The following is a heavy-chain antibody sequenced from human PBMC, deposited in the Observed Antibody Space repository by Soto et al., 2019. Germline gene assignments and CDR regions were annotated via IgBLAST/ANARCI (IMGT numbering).Heavy chain of an antibody. Sequence: QVKLVQSGAEVKKPGSSVKVSCKASGGTFNSYVISWVRQAPGQGLQCMGGIIPMSGKANYARNFQGRVTITADESRSTVYMELSRLRSEDTAVYYCAIGWNDCPHWGQGTLVTVSS. CDR2: IIPMSGKA. CDR1: GGTFNSYV. V-gene: IGHV1-69*01. D-gene: IGHD2-21*02. CDR3: AIGWNDCPH. J-gene: IGHJ4*02.